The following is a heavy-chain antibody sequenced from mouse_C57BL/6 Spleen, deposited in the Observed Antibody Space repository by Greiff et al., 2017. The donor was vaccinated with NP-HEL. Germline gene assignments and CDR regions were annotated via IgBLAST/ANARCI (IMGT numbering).Heavy chain of an antibody. J-gene: IGHJ1*03. V-gene: IGHV1-82*01. Sequence: QVQLQQSGPELVKPGASVKISCKASGYAFSSSWMNWVKQRPGKGLEWIGRIYPGDGDTNYNGKFKGKATLTADKSSSTAYMQLSSLTSEDSAVYFCARKGYYGSSYWYCDVWGTGTTVTVSS. D-gene: IGHD1-1*01. CDR1: GYAFSSSW. CDR2: IYPGDGDT. CDR3: ARKGYYGSSYWYCDV.